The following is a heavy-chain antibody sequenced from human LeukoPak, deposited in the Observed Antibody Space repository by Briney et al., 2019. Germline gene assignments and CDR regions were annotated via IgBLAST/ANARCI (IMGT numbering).Heavy chain of an antibody. CDR1: GGSLNVYY. Sequence: SETLSLTCTVSGGSLNVYYWSWIRQPAGKGLEWIGRIYSSGATTYNPSLRTRVTMSLDTSKNQFSLKLRSVTAADTAVYYCARGSYYDFWSGYPAAFDIWGQGTMVTVSS. D-gene: IGHD3-3*01. J-gene: IGHJ3*02. CDR2: IYSSGAT. CDR3: ARGSYYDFWSGYPAAFDI. V-gene: IGHV4-4*07.